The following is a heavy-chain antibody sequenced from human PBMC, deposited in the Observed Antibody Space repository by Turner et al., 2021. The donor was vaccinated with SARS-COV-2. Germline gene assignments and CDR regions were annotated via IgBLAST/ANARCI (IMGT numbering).Heavy chain of an antibody. V-gene: IGHV1-2*02. J-gene: IGHJ4*02. CDR2: NNPNSGGT. CDR1: GYTFTGYY. CDR3: ARDLFDLGSRWTQ. D-gene: IGHD6-13*01. Sequence: QVQLVQSGAEVKKPGASVKVFCKASGYTFTGYYMYWVRQAPGQGLEWIGWNNPNSGGTNYAQKFQGKVTMTRDTSISTAYMELSRLRSGDTAVYFCARDLFDLGSRWTQWGQGTLVTVSS.